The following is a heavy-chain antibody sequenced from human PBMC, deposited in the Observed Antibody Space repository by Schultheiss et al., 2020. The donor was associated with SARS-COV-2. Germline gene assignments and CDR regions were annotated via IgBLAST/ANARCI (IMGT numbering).Heavy chain of an antibody. Sequence: SETLSLTCTVSGGSISSYYWSWIRQPPGKGLEWIGEIYHSGSTNYNPSLKSRVTISVDTSKNQFSLKLSSVTAADTAVYYCARDPRVVVPATTYYGMDVWGQGTTVTVAS. CDR2: IYHSGST. CDR1: GGSISSYY. CDR3: ARDPRVVVPATTYYGMDV. J-gene: IGHJ6*02. V-gene: IGHV4-59*12. D-gene: IGHD2-2*01.